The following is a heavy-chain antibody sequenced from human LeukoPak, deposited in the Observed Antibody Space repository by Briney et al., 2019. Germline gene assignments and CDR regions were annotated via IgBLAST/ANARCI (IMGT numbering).Heavy chain of an antibody. Sequence: PGGSLRLSCAASGFTFSSYAMSWVRQAPGKGLEWVSAISGSGGSTYYADSVKGRFTISRDNSKNTLYLQMNSLRAGDTAVYYCAKDSDSSGYYGLHYFDYWGQGTLVTVSS. CDR2: ISGSGGST. V-gene: IGHV3-23*01. CDR1: GFTFSSYA. D-gene: IGHD3-22*01. CDR3: AKDSDSSGYYGLHYFDY. J-gene: IGHJ4*02.